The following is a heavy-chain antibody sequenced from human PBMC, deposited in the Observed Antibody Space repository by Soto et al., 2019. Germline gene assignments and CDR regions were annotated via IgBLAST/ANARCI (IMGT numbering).Heavy chain of an antibody. CDR2: ISGSGGST. V-gene: IGHV3-23*01. CDR1: GFTFSSYA. Sequence: GGSLRLSCAASGFTFSSYAMSWVRQAPGKGLEWVSAISGSGGSTYYADSVKGRFTISRDNSKNTLYLQMNSLRAEDTAVYYCAKTTDIVVVPALYYGMDVWGQGTTVTVSS. J-gene: IGHJ6*02. CDR3: AKTTDIVVVPALYYGMDV. D-gene: IGHD2-2*01.